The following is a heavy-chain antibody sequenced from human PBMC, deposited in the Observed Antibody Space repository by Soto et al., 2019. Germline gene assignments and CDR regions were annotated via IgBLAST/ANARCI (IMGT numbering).Heavy chain of an antibody. D-gene: IGHD2-15*01. Sequence: ASVKVSCKASGYTFTSYDINWVRQATGQGLEWMGWMNPNSGNTGYAQKFQGRVTMTRNTSISTVYMELRSLRSEDTAVYYCARGGDIVVVVAASQAFDIWGQGTMVTVSS. CDR3: ARGGDIVVVVAASQAFDI. CDR2: MNPNSGNT. V-gene: IGHV1-8*01. J-gene: IGHJ3*02. CDR1: GYTFTSYD.